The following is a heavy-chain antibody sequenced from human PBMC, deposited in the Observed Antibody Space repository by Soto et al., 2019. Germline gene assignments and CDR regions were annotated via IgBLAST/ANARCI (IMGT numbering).Heavy chain of an antibody. CDR3: ATGVSHRAVTRIDFDY. V-gene: IGHV1-24*01. CDR2: FDPEDGET. J-gene: IGHJ4*02. Sequence: QVQLVQSGAEVKKPGASVKVSCKVSGYTLTELSMHWVRQAPGKGLEWMGGFDPEDGETIYAQKFQGRVTMTEDTSTDTAYMELSSLRSENTAVYYCATGVSHRAVTRIDFDYWGQGTLVTVSS. D-gene: IGHD2-15*01. CDR1: GYTLTELS.